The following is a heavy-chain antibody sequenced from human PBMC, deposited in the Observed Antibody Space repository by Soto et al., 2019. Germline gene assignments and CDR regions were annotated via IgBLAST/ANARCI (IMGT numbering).Heavy chain of an antibody. D-gene: IGHD3-22*01. Sequence: SETLSLTCSVSGGSISSSSYYWSWIRQHPGKGLEWIGYIYYSGSTTYNPSLKSRVTISVDTSKNQFSLKLSSVTAADTAVYYCAIFDYYDSSGYLDFGPKWAQATLVTVSS. CDR3: AIFDYYDSSGYLDFGPK. V-gene: IGHV4-61*01. J-gene: IGHJ4*02. CDR2: IYYSGST. CDR1: GGSISSSSYY.